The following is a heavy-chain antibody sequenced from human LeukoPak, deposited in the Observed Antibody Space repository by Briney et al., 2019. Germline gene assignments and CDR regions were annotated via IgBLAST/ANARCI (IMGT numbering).Heavy chain of an antibody. J-gene: IGHJ4*02. V-gene: IGHV3-73*01. CDR2: IRSKANSYAT. CDR1: GFTLSGSA. CDR3: TRPDDYGDY. Sequence: GGSLRLSCAASGFTLSGSAMHWVRQASGKGLEWVGRIRSKANSYATAYAASVKGRFAISGDDSKNTAYLQMNSLKTEDTAVYYCTRPDDYGDYWGQGTLVTVSS.